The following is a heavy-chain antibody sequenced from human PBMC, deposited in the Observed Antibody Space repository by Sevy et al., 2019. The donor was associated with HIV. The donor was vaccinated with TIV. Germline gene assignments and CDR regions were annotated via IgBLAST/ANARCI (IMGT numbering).Heavy chain of an antibody. Sequence: GGSLRLSCAASGFAFSTYSMNWVRQAPGKGLEWVSSISGSGSSIYYADSVQDRVAISRDNATSSLYLQMNSLRAEDTAVYYCVREAANVRYFDYWGQGTLVTVSS. J-gene: IGHJ4*02. CDR2: ISGSGSSI. CDR1: GFAFSTYS. V-gene: IGHV3-21*01. D-gene: IGHD3-10*02. CDR3: VREAANVRYFDY.